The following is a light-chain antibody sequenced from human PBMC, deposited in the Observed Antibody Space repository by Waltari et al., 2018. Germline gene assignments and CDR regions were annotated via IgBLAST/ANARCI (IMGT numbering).Light chain of an antibody. CDR3: HQYFSLPQA. J-gene: IGKJ2*01. CDR1: QSISSTY. V-gene: IGKV3-20*01. CDR2: AAS. Sequence: IVLTQSPGTLSLSPGERATLSCRASQSISSTYLAWYQQKPGQAPRLLIYAASSRATGIPDRFSGSGSGTDFTLTISRLEPEDFAVYYCHQYFSLPQAFGQGTKLDIK.